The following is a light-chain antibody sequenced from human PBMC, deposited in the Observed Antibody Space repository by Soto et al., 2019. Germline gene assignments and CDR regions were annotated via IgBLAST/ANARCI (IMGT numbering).Light chain of an antibody. CDR2: QVS. J-gene: IGLJ3*02. CDR1: SSDVGGYYY. V-gene: IGLV2-14*01. Sequence: QSALTQPASVSGSPGQSITISCTGTSSDVGGYYYVSWYQHHPGKAPKLMIYQVSNRPSGVSNRLSGSKSGNTASLTISGLQADDEADYYCCSYTSSSIRVFGGGTKLTVL. CDR3: CSYTSSSIRV.